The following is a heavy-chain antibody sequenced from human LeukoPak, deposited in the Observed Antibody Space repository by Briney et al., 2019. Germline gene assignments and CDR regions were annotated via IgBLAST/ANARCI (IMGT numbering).Heavy chain of an antibody. CDR3: ARDPVLVGATSSPYFDY. V-gene: IGHV1-46*01. CDR2: INPSGGST. J-gene: IGHJ4*02. CDR1: GYTFTSYY. D-gene: IGHD1-26*01. Sequence: ASVKVSCKASGYTFTSYYMHWVRQAPGQGLEWMGIINPSGGSTSYAQKFQGRVTMTRDMSTSTVYMELSSLRSEDTAVYYCARDPVLVGATSSPYFDYWGRGTLVTVSS.